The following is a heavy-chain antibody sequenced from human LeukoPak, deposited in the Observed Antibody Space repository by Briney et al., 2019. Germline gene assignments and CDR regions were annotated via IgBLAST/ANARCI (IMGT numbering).Heavy chain of an antibody. CDR2: INHSGST. D-gene: IGHD5-18*01. CDR1: GGSFSGYY. V-gene: IGHV4-34*01. Sequence: SETLSLTCAVYGGSFSGYYWSWLRQPPGKGLEWIGEINHSGSTNYNPSLKSRVTISVDTSKNQFSLKLSSVTAADTAVYYCARGRSGYSYGYPFDYWGQGTLVTVSS. CDR3: ARGRSGYSYGYPFDY. J-gene: IGHJ4*02.